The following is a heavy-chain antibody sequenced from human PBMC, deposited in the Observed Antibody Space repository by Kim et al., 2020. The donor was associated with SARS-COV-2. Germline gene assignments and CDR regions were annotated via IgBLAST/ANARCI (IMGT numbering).Heavy chain of an antibody. CDR2: ISGSGGST. Sequence: GGSLRLSCAASGFTFSSYAMSWVRQAPGKGLEWVSAISGSGGSTYYADSVKGRFTISRDNSKNTLYLQMNSLRAEDTAVYYCAKNKGKQQLVPFRFFYYGMDVWGQGTTVTVSS. V-gene: IGHV3-23*01. CDR1: GFTFSSYA. D-gene: IGHD6-13*01. J-gene: IGHJ6*02. CDR3: AKNKGKQQLVPFRFFYYGMDV.